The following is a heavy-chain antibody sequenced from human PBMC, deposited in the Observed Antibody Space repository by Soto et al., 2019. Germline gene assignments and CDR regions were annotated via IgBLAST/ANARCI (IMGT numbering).Heavy chain of an antibody. V-gene: IGHV1-69*13. D-gene: IGHD3-10*01. CDR1: GNTFNNHA. J-gene: IGHJ6*02. Sequence: SVKVSCKASGNTFNNHAVSWLRQAPGQGLEWMGWISTNIGTTNYAQKFQGRVTITADESTSTAYMELSSLRSEDTAVYYCARLRFGELLYENYYYYGMDVWGQGTTVTVSS. CDR3: ARLRFGELLYENYYYYGMDV. CDR2: ISTNIGTT.